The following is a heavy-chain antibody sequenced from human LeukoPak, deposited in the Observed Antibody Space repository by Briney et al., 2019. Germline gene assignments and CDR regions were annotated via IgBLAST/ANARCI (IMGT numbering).Heavy chain of an antibody. V-gene: IGHV3-23*01. CDR2: ISGSGNRT. CDR3: AKHGTNNYWYFDL. J-gene: IGHJ2*01. CDR1: GFTFSSIA. Sequence: GGSLRLSCAASGFTFSSIAMSWVRQAPGKGLQWVSTISGSGNRTYYADSVKGRFTISIDNYRNTLYLQMTSLRAEDTAVYYCAKHGTNNYWYFDLWGRGTLVTVSS. D-gene: IGHD1-26*01.